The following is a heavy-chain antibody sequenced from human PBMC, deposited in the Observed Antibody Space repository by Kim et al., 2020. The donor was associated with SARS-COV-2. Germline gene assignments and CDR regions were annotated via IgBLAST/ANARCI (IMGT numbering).Heavy chain of an antibody. J-gene: IGHJ4*02. CDR3: ARTLKTYGGNSPGY. V-gene: IGHV3-23*01. CDR2: ISGSGGST. Sequence: GGSLRLSCAASGFTFSSYAMSWVRQAPGKGLEWVSAISGSGGSTYYADSVKGRFTISRDNSKNTLYLQMNSLRAEDTAVYYCARTLKTYGGNSPGYWGQGTLVTVSS. D-gene: IGHD2-21*02. CDR1: GFTFSSYA.